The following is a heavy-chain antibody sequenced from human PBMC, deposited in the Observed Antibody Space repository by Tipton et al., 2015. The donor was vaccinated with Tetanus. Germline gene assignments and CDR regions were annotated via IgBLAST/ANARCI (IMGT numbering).Heavy chain of an antibody. V-gene: IGHV6-1*01. CDR2: TYYRSKWYN. J-gene: IGHJ4*02. CDR1: GDSVSSISAA. CDR3: ARGVADKGDFDY. Sequence: GLVKPSQTLSLTCAISGDSVSSISAAWNWIRQSPSRGLEWLGRTYYRSKWYNDYAVSVKSRITINPDTFKNQFSLQLNSVTPEDTAVYFCARGVADKGDFDYWGQGTLVTVSS. D-gene: IGHD6-19*01.